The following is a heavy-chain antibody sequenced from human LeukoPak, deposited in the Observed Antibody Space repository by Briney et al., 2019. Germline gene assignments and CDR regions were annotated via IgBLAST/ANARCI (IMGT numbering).Heavy chain of an antibody. CDR2: ISYDGSNK. CDR3: AKDVGSGSGYYYYGMDV. Sequence: PGGSLRLSCAASGFTFSGYGMHWVRQAPGKGLEWVAVISYDGSNKYYADSVKGRFTISRDNSKNTLYLQMNSLRAEDTAVYYCAKDVGSGSGYYYYGMDVWGQGTTVTVSS. CDR1: GFTFSGYG. V-gene: IGHV3-30*18. J-gene: IGHJ6*02. D-gene: IGHD6-19*01.